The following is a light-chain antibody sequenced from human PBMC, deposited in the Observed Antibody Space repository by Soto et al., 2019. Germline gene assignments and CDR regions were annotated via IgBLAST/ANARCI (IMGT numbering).Light chain of an antibody. CDR1: QSVSNNY. J-gene: IGKJ1*01. CDR3: QQYNNWPQT. CDR2: GAS. V-gene: IGKV3-20*01. Sequence: EIGLTQSPGTLSLSPGERATLSCRASQSVSNNYLAWYQQKPGQAPRLLIYGASSRATGIPDRFSGSGSGADFTLTISSLQSEDFAVYYCQQYNNWPQTFGQGTKVDIK.